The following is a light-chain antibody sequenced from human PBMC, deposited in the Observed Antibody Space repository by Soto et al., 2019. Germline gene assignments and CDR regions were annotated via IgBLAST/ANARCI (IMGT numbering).Light chain of an antibody. V-gene: IGLV2-14*01. J-gene: IGLJ1*01. CDR3: CSYTSSGTFV. Sequence: QSALTQPASVSGSPGQSITISCTGTSSDVGGYNYVSWYQQHPGKAPKLMIYGVSNRPSGVSNRFSASKSDNTASLTISGLQAADEADYYCCSYTSSGTFVFGSGTKLTVL. CDR2: GVS. CDR1: SSDVGGYNY.